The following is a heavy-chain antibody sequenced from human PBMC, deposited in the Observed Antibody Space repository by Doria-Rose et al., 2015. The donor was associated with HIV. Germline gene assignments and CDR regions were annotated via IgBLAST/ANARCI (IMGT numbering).Heavy chain of an antibody. CDR2: TYYTATS. V-gene: IGHV4-31*03. Sequence: QVQLQESGPGLVKPSETLSLTCSVSGASVSSRGYYWNWIRQVPGKGLESLGYTYYTATSDYSPSLKSRLNMAVDTSKNQFSLKLSFVTVADTAVYYCARMGSYRELDYWGQGARGIVSA. J-gene: IGHJ4*02. CDR1: GASVSSRGYY. D-gene: IGHD3-3*01. CDR3: ARMGSYRELDY.